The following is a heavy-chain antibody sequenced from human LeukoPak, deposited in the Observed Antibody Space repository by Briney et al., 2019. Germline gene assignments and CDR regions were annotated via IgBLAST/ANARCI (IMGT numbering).Heavy chain of an antibody. V-gene: IGHV3-7*01. CDR3: LRAMDV. Sequence: PGESLRLSCAASGFTFSSQWMTWVRQAPGKGLEWVANIKQDGSEKYYVDSVKGRFTISRDNVKNSVFLQMNSLRIEDTAAYYCLRAMDVWGQGTTVTVSS. D-gene: IGHD3-16*01. CDR2: IKQDGSEK. J-gene: IGHJ6*02. CDR1: GFTFSSQW.